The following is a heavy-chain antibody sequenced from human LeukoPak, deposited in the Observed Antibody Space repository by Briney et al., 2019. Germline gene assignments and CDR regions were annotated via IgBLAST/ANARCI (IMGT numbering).Heavy chain of an antibody. J-gene: IGHJ6*03. V-gene: IGHV4-30-4*07. CDR1: GGSISSGGYS. Sequence: PSETLSLTCAVSGGSISSGGYSWSWIRQPPGKRLEWIGYIYYSGSTYYNPSLKSRVTISVDTSKNQFSLKLSSVTAADTAVYYCARKVETLEKAPGFYMDVWGKGTTATVSS. CDR2: IYYSGST. CDR3: ARKVETLEKAPGFYMDV. D-gene: IGHD2-15*01.